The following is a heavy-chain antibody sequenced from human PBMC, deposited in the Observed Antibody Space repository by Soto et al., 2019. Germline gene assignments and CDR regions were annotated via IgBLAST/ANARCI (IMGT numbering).Heavy chain of an antibody. CDR1: GGSFSGYY. CDR3: ARVGDQLLGWFEP. D-gene: IGHD2-2*01. CDR2: INHSGST. V-gene: IGHV4-34*01. J-gene: IGHJ5*02. Sequence: SETLSLTCAVYGGSFSGYYWSWIRQPQGKGLEWIGEINHSGSTNYNPSLKSRVTISVDTSKNQFSLKLSSVTAADTAVYYCARVGDQLLGWFEPWGQGTLVTVSS.